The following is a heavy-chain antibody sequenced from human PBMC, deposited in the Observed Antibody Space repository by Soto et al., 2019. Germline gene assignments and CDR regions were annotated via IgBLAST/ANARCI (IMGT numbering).Heavy chain of an antibody. J-gene: IGHJ4*02. V-gene: IGHV3-23*01. CDR1: GFTFSSYA. CDR3: IRGGGYSYGSLDY. CDR2: SSGSGGST. D-gene: IGHD5-12*01. Sequence: GGSLRLSCAASGFTFSSYAMTWVRQAPGQGLEWVSVSSGSGGSTYYADSVKGRFTISRDNAKNTLYLQLNSLRAEDTAVYYCIRGGGYSYGSLDYWGQGTLVTVSS.